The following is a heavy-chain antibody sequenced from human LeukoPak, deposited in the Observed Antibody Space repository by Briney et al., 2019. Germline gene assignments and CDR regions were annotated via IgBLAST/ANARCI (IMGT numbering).Heavy chain of an antibody. Sequence: ASVKVSCKASGYTXTNYYMHWVRQAPGQGLEWMGIINPSVGSTTYAQEFQGRVTMTRDTSTSTVYMELSSLRSEDTAVYYCARLLGATTSTHFDYWGQGTLVTVSS. CDR2: INPSVGST. J-gene: IGHJ4*02. V-gene: IGHV1-46*01. D-gene: IGHD1-26*01. CDR3: ARLLGATTSTHFDY. CDR1: GYTXTNYY.